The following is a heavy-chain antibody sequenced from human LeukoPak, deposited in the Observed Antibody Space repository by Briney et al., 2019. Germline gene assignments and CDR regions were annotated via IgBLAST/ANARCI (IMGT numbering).Heavy chain of an antibody. CDR3: ARGGNYGSFDY. CDR1: GFTLSSYY. J-gene: IGHJ4*02. D-gene: IGHD1-7*01. CDR2: IKQDASEK. Sequence: GGSLRLSCAASGFTLSSYYMAWVRQAPGKGLEWVANIKQDASEKFYVDSVKGRFTISRDNAKNSLHLQMNSLRAEDTAVYYCARGGNYGSFDYWGQGTLVIVSS. V-gene: IGHV3-7*01.